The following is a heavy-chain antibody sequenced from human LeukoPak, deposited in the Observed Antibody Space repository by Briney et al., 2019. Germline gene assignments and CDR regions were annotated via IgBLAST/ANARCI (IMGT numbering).Heavy chain of an antibody. V-gene: IGHV3-15*01. CDR3: STGYIVRGVKAP. CDR1: GITFSNAW. D-gene: IGHD3-10*01. CDR2: IKSKTDGGTT. Sequence: GSLRLSCAVSGITFSNAWMTWVRQAPGKGLEWVGRIKSKTDGGTTDYAAPVTGRFTISRDDSRNTLYLQMNSLITEDTAVYYCSTGYIVRGVKAPWGQGTLVTVSS. J-gene: IGHJ5*02.